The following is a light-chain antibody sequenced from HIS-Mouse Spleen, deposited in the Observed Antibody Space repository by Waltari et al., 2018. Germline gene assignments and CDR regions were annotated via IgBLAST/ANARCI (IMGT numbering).Light chain of an antibody. Sequence: QSALTQPASVSGSPGQSITISCTGTSSDVGRYNLVSWYQQHPGKAPKLMIYEGSKRPSGVSNRFSGSKSGNTASRTISGLQAEDEADYYCCSYAGSWVFGGGTKLTVL. J-gene: IGLJ3*02. CDR3: CSYAGSWV. V-gene: IGLV2-23*01. CDR2: EGS. CDR1: SSDVGRYNL.